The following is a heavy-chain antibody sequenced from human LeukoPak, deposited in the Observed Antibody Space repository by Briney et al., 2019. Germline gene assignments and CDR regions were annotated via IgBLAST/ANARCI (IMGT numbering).Heavy chain of an antibody. V-gene: IGHV4-4*08. D-gene: IGHD5-18*01. Sequence: SETLSLTCTVSGGSISSYYWSWIRQPPGKGLEWIGYIYTSGSTYYNPSLKSRVTISIDTSKNQFSLKLSSVTAADTAVYYCARGHNYGRGGFDPWGQGTLVTVSS. CDR3: ARGHNYGRGGFDP. CDR2: IYTSGST. CDR1: GGSISSYY. J-gene: IGHJ5*02.